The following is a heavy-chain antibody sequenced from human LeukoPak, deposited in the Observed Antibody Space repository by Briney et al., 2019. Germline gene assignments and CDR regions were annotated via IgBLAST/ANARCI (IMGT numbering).Heavy chain of an antibody. CDR1: GFTFSSYG. Sequence: LGGSLRLSCTASGFTFSSYGMHWVRQAPGKGLEWVAVIWYDGSNKYYADSVKGRFTISRDNSKNTLYLQMNSLRAEDTAVYYCARGLDTYYDFWSGPGAFDIWGQGTMVTVSS. D-gene: IGHD3-3*01. V-gene: IGHV3-33*08. J-gene: IGHJ3*02. CDR3: ARGLDTYYDFWSGPGAFDI. CDR2: IWYDGSNK.